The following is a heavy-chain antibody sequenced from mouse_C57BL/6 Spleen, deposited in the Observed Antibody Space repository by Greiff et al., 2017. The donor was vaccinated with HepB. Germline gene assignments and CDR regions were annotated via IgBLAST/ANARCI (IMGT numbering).Heavy chain of an antibody. CDR1: GYAFSSYW. J-gene: IGHJ4*01. D-gene: IGHD4-1*01. Sequence: QVQLKESGAELVKPGASVKISCKASGYAFSSYWMNWVKQRPGKGLEWIGQIYPGDGDTNYNGKFKGKATLTADKSSSTAYMQLSSLTSEDSAVYFCARSDWDAMDYWGQGTSVTVSS. V-gene: IGHV1-80*01. CDR3: ARSDWDAMDY. CDR2: IYPGDGDT.